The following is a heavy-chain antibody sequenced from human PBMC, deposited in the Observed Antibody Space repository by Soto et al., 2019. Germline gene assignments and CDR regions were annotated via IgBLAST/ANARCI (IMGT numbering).Heavy chain of an antibody. V-gene: IGHV4-39*01. Sequence: SETLSLTCTGSGGSISSSSYFWGWIRQPPGKGLEWIGSIYYSGSTYYNPSLKSRVTISVDTSKNQFSLKLSSVTAADTAVYYCARRAATSGWFDPWGQGTLVTVSS. D-gene: IGHD6-25*01. J-gene: IGHJ5*02. CDR1: GGSISSSSYF. CDR2: IYYSGST. CDR3: ARRAATSGWFDP.